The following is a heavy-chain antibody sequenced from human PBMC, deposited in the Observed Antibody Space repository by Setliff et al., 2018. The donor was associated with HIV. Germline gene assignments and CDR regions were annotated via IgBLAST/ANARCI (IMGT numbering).Heavy chain of an antibody. CDR3: VNPSGAMGDFDS. CDR2: IYHSGTI. V-gene: IGHV4-39*01. CDR1: GDSTSSSSSY. Sequence: PSETLSLTCTVSGDSTSSSSSYWGWIRQPPGKGLEWIGSIYHSGTIYYNPSLKSRITISVDTSKNQFSLQLTSVTAADTAVYYCVNPSGAMGDFDSWGQGTLVTVSS. D-gene: IGHD3-16*01. J-gene: IGHJ4*02.